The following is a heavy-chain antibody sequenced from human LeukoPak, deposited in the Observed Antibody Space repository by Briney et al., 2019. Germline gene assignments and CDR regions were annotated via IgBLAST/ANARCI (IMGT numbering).Heavy chain of an antibody. J-gene: IGHJ4*02. CDR2: INHSGST. Sequence: PSETLSLTCAVYGGSFSGYYWSWIRQPPWKGLEWIGEINHSGSTNYNPSLKSRVTISVDTSKNQFSLKLSSVTAADTAVYYCARGRNTAMVVFDYWGQGTLVTVSS. CDR3: ARGRNTAMVVFDY. D-gene: IGHD5-18*01. CDR1: GGSFSGYY. V-gene: IGHV4-34*01.